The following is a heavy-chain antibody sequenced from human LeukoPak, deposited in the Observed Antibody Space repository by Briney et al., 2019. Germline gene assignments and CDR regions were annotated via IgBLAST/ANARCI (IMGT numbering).Heavy chain of an antibody. J-gene: IGHJ1*01. Sequence: SETLSLTCTVSGGSTSSYYWSWIRQPPGKGLEWIGYIHYSGSTNYNPSLKSRVTISVDTSKNQFSLKLSSVTAADTAVYYCARGTGWYEIYFQHWGQGSLVTVSS. V-gene: IGHV4-59*01. CDR1: GGSTSSYY. D-gene: IGHD6-19*01. CDR2: IHYSGST. CDR3: ARGTGWYEIYFQH.